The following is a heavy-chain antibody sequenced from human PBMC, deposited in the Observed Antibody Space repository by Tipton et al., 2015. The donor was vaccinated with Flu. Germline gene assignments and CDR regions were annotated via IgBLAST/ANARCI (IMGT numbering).Heavy chain of an antibody. CDR2: SSGSSGHT. J-gene: IGHJ6*02. Sequence: LRLSCTVSGGSISDYYWSWIRQPPGKGLVWIAYSSGSSGHTNYNPSLKSRGTISVDTSKNQFSLRLISVTAADTAVYYCATSRPHRYSYGMDVWGQGATVSVSS. CDR1: GGSISDYY. CDR3: ATSRPHRYSYGMDV. D-gene: IGHD3-10*01. V-gene: IGHV4-59*12.